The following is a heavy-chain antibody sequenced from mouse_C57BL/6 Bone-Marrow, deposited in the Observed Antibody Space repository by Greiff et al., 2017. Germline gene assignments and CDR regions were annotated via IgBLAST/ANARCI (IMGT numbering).Heavy chain of an antibody. J-gene: IGHJ1*03. CDR2: IYPGGGYT. Sequence: VKLMESGAELVRPGTSVKMSCKASGYTFTNYWIGWAKQRPGHGLEWIGDIYPGGGYTNYNEKFKGKATLTADKSSSTAYMQFSSLTSEDSAIYYCARRWLLRYFDVWGTGTTVTVSS. CDR1: GYTFTNYW. CDR3: ARRWLLRYFDV. D-gene: IGHD2-3*01. V-gene: IGHV1-63*01.